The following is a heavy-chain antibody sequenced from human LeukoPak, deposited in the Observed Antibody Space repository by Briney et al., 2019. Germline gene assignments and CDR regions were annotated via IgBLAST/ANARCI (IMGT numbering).Heavy chain of an antibody. Sequence: GGSLRLSCAASGFTFSSYEMNWVRQAPGKGLEWVSYISSSGSTTYYADSVKGRFTISRDNAKNSLYLQMNSLRVEDTAVYYCVRDLEGQGLDAFGIWGQGTMVTVSS. V-gene: IGHV3-48*03. D-gene: IGHD5-24*01. CDR1: GFTFSSYE. J-gene: IGHJ3*02. CDR2: ISSSGSTT. CDR3: VRDLEGQGLDAFGI.